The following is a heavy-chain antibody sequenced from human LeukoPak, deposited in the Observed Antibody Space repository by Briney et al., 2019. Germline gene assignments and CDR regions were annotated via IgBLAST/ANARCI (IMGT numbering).Heavy chain of an antibody. CDR1: GGSISSGDYY. CDR3: ARDPRYNWNPGGMDV. D-gene: IGHD1-20*01. CDR2: IYYSVST. Sequence: SETLSLTCTVSGGSISSGDYYGSWIRQPPGKGLGWIGYIYYSVSTYYNPSLKSRVTISVDTSKNQFSLKLSSVTAADTAVYYCARDPRYNWNPGGMDVWGQGTTVTVSS. J-gene: IGHJ6*02. V-gene: IGHV4-30-4*01.